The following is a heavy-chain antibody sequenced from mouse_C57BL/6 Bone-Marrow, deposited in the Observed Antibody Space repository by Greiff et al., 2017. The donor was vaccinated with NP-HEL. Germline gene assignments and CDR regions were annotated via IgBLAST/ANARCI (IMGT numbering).Heavy chain of an antibody. CDR2: ISSGSSTI. Sequence: EVKLVESGGGLVKPGGSLKLSCAASGFTFSDYGMHWVRQAPEKGLEWVAYISSGSSTIYYADTVKGRFTISRDNAKNTLFLQMTSLRSEDTAMYYCASPLTTVVAPVAYWGQGTLVTVSA. CDR1: GFTFSDYG. J-gene: IGHJ3*01. CDR3: ASPLTTVVAPVAY. V-gene: IGHV5-17*01. D-gene: IGHD1-1*01.